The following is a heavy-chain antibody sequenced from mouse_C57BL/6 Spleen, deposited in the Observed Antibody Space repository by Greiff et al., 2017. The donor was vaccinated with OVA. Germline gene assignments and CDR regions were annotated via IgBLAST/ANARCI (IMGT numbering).Heavy chain of an antibody. CDR1: GYTFTNYW. CDR2: IYPGGGYT. J-gene: IGHJ2*01. V-gene: IGHV1-63*01. Sequence: QVQLQQSGAELVRPGTSVKMSCKASGYTFTNYWIGWAKQRPGHGLEWIGDIYPGGGYTNYNEKFKGKATLTADKSSSTAYMQFSSLTSEDSAIYYGARRVDYYGSSLDYWGQGTTLTVSS. D-gene: IGHD1-1*01. CDR3: ARRVDYYGSSLDY.